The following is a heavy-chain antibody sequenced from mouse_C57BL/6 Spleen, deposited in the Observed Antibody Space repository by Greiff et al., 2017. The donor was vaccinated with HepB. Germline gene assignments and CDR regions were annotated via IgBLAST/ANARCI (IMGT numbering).Heavy chain of an antibody. J-gene: IGHJ4*01. D-gene: IGHD4-1*01. CDR3: ARSWDGYAMDY. CDR2: IWGVGST. CDR1: GFSLTSYG. V-gene: IGHV2-6*01. Sequence: VHLVESGPGLVAPSQSLSITCTVSGFSLTSYGVDWVRQSPGKGLEWLGVIWGVGSTNYNSALKSRLSISKDNSKSQVFLKMNSLQTDDTAMYYCARSWDGYAMDYWGQGTSVTVSS.